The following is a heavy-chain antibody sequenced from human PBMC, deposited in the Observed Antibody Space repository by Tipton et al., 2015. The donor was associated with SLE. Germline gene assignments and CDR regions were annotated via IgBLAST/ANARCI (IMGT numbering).Heavy chain of an antibody. Sequence: TLSLTCTVSGGSIRSGYYYWSCFRQHPGKGLEWIGYIHDSGATFYNPSLRSRSAISVDTSQNQFSLRLTSVTAADTAVYYCARHLGASFDFWGQGILATVSS. CDR2: IHDSGAT. V-gene: IGHV4-31*03. CDR1: GGSIRSGYYY. J-gene: IGHJ4*02. CDR3: ARHLGASFDF.